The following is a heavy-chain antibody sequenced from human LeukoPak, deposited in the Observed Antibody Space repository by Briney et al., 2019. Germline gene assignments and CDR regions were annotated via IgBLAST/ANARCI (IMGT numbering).Heavy chain of an antibody. Sequence: NPSETLSLTCAVYGGSFSGYYWSWLRQPPGKGLEWIGEINHSGSTNYNPSLKGRVTISVDTSKNQFSLKLSSVTAADTAVYYCAGDCSSTSCYRPVFYYYYYMDVWGKGTTVTVSS. J-gene: IGHJ6*03. D-gene: IGHD2-2*01. CDR3: AGDCSSTSCYRPVFYYYYYMDV. V-gene: IGHV4-34*01. CDR2: INHSGST. CDR1: GGSFSGYY.